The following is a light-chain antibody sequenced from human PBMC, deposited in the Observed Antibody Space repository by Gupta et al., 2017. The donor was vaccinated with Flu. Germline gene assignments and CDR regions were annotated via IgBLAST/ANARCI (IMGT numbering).Light chain of an antibody. CDR2: AAC. CDR1: QSISSY. J-gene: IGKJ1*01. CDR3: QQSDSTPRT. V-gene: IGKV1-39*01. Sequence: DTYRTHSPSSLSASVGDTVTITRRASQSISSYVNWYQQKPGKAPKLMIYAACSVKSGVPSRFSGSGSGTXFTLTIXRLQPEDFATYYCQQSDSTPRTFGXGTKVEIK.